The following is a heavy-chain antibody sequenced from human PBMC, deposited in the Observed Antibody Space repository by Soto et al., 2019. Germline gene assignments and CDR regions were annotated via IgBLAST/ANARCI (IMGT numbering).Heavy chain of an antibody. V-gene: IGHV3-23*01. Sequence: EVQLLESGGGLVPPGGSLRLSCAASGVTFGNYGMSWVRQAPGKGLEWVSGISGGGTGTYYAESVKGRFTISRDNSKSTLYLQMDRLRAEDTAVYFCAKRRSMVGFDYWGRGTLVTVSS. D-gene: IGHD3-10*02. CDR1: GVTFGNYG. CDR2: ISGGGTGT. J-gene: IGHJ4*02. CDR3: AKRRSMVGFDY.